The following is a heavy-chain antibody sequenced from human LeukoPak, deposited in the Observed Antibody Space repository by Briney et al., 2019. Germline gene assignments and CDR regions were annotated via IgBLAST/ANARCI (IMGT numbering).Heavy chain of an antibody. CDR3: AGQDTAMAFDP. Sequence: GASVKVSCKASGYTFTSYYMHWVRQAPGQGLEWMGIINPSGGSTSYAQKFQGRVTMTRDMSTSTAYMELSSLRSEDTAVYYCAGQDTAMAFDPWGQGTLVTVSS. D-gene: IGHD5-18*01. J-gene: IGHJ5*02. CDR2: INPSGGST. CDR1: GYTFTSYY. V-gene: IGHV1-46*01.